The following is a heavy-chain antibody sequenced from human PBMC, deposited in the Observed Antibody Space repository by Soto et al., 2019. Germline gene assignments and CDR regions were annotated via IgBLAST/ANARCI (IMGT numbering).Heavy chain of an antibody. CDR3: VRVEGVCCSTF. Sequence: QVQLQQWGAGLLKPSETLSLTCAVYGGSFSGYYWSWIRQPPGKGLEWIGEINHSGSTNYNPSLKSRVTLGVDKSKSYVSLKLSCVCVAGSAVYDGVRVEGVCCSTFCGQSRLVTVS. D-gene: IGHD1-1*01. CDR2: INHSGST. CDR1: GGSFSGYY. V-gene: IGHV4-34*01. J-gene: IGHJ1*01.